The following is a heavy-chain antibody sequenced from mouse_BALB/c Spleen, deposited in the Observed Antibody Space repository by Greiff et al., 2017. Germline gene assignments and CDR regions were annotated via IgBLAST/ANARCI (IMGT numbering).Heavy chain of an antibody. J-gene: IGHJ3*01. Sequence: QVQLKQSGAELMKPGASVKISCKATGYTFSSYWIEWVKQRPGHGLEWIGEILPGSGSTNYNEKFKGKATFTADTSSNTAYMQLSSLTSEDSAVYYCARSHFYYGYSGFAYWGQGTLVTVSA. CDR3: ARSHFYYGYSGFAY. D-gene: IGHD2-2*01. CDR2: ILPGSGST. V-gene: IGHV1-9*01. CDR1: GYTFSSYW.